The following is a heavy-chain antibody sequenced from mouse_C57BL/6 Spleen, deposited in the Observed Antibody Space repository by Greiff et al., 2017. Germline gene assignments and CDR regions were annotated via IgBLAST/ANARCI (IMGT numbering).Heavy chain of an antibody. Sequence: VQLQQSGPELVKPGASVKISCKASGYSFTGYYMNWVKQSPEKSLEWIGEINPSTGGTTYNQKFKAKATLTVDKSSSTAYMQLKSLTSEDSAVYYCARSGLTTWFAYWGQGTLVTVSA. CDR3: ARSGLTTWFAY. CDR2: INPSTGGT. CDR1: GYSFTGYY. V-gene: IGHV1-42*01. J-gene: IGHJ3*01. D-gene: IGHD3-1*01.